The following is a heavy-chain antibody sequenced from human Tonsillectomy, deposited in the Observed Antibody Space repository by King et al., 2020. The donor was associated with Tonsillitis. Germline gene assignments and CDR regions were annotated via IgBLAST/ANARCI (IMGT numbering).Heavy chain of an antibody. CDR1: GVTVSSNY. J-gene: IGHJ3*02. Sequence: VQLVESGGGLVQPGGSLRLSCAASGVTVSSNYMSWVRPAPGKGLEWGSVIYSGGSTYYAAPVKGRFTISRHNSKNTLYLQMNSLGGEDTAVYYCAGDGGYCSGGSCYGYAFDIWGQGTMVTVSS. V-gene: IGHV3-53*04. CDR3: AGDGGYCSGGSCYGYAFDI. CDR2: IYSGGST. D-gene: IGHD2-15*01.